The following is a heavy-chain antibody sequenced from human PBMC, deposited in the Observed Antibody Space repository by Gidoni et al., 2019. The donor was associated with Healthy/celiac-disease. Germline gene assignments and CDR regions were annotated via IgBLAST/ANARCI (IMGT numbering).Heavy chain of an antibody. J-gene: IGHJ4*02. D-gene: IGHD2-15*01. Sequence: EVQLLESGGGLVQPGGSLRLSCAASGFTFSSYAMSWVRQAPGKGLEWVSAVSGSGGSTYYADSVKGRFTISRDNSKNTLSLQMNSLRAEDTAVYYCAKDLGYCSGGSCSFFDYWGQGTLVTVSS. CDR1: GFTFSSYA. V-gene: IGHV3-23*01. CDR2: VSGSGGST. CDR3: AKDLGYCSGGSCSFFDY.